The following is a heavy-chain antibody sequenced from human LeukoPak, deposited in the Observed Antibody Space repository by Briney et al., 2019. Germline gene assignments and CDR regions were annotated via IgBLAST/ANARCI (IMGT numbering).Heavy chain of an antibody. Sequence: ASVKVSCKASGYTFTGYYMHWVRQAPGQGLEWMGWINPNSGGTNYAQKFQGRVTMTRDTSISTAYMGLSRLRSDDTAVYYCARVDEYKDAFDIWGQGTMVTVSS. CDR2: INPNSGGT. CDR3: ARVDEYKDAFDI. J-gene: IGHJ3*02. V-gene: IGHV1-2*02. D-gene: IGHD1-1*01. CDR1: GYTFTGYY.